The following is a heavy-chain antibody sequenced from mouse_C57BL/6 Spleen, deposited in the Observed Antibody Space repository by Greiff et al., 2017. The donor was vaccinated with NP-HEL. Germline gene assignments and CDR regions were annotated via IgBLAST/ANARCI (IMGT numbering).Heavy chain of an antibody. V-gene: IGHV1-50*01. CDR2: IDPSDSYT. Sequence: QVQLQQPGAELVKPGASVKLSCKASGYTFTSYWMQWVKQRPGQGLEWIGEIDPSDSYTNYNQKFKGKATLTVDTSSSTAYMQLSSLTSEDSAVYYCESAHYCGRALDVWRTETAVTV. J-gene: IGHJ1*03. D-gene: IGHD1-1*01. CDR3: ESAHYCGRALDV. CDR1: GYTFTSYW.